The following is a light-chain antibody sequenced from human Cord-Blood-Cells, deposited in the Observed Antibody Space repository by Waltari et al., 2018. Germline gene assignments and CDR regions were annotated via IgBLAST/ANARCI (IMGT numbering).Light chain of an antibody. J-gene: IGLJ3*02. V-gene: IGLV2-23*01. Sequence: QSALTQPASVSGSPGQSITISCTATSSDVGSYTLVSWYHQHPGKAPKLMIYEGSKRPSGVFNRFTGSKSGNTASLTSSGLQAEDEADYYCCSYAGSSTWVFGGGTKLTVL. CDR3: CSYAGSSTWV. CDR1: SSDVGSYTL. CDR2: EGS.